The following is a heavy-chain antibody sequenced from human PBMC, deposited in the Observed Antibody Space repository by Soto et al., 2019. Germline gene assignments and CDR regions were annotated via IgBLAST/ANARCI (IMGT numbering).Heavy chain of an antibody. V-gene: IGHV4-59*01. CDR2: IYYSGST. CDR1: GGSISSYY. J-gene: IGHJ4*02. D-gene: IGHD3-10*01. CDR3: ARNYYYGSVSYDY. Sequence: QVQLQESGPGLVKPSETLSLTCTVSGGSISSYYWSWIRQPPGKGLEWIGYIYYSGSTNYNPSLKSRVTISVDTSKNRFSLKRCFVTASDTAVYYCARNYYYGSVSYDYWGQGTLVTGSS.